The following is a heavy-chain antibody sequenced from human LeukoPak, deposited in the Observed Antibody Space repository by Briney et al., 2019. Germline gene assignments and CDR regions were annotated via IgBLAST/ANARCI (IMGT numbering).Heavy chain of an antibody. D-gene: IGHD6-13*01. CDR2: ISAYNGNT. J-gene: IGHJ4*02. V-gene: IGHV1-18*01. Sequence: ASVKVSCKASGYTFTRYGISWVRQAPGQGLEWMGWISAYNGNTNYAQKLQGRVTMTTDTSTSTAYMELRSLRSDDTAVYYCARTIAAAGAHDYWGQGTLVTVSS. CDR3: ARTIAAAGAHDY. CDR1: GYTFTRYG.